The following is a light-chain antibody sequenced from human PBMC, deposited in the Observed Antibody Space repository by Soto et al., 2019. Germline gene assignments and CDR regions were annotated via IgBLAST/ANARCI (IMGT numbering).Light chain of an antibody. V-gene: IGKV1-39*01. CDR2: AAS. CDR1: QSISSY. Sequence: DIQMTQSPSSLSASVGDRVTITCRASQSISSYLNWYQQKPGKAPNLLIYAASSLQSGVPSRFSGGGSGTDFTLTISSLQPEDFATYYCQQSYSTPPTFGQGTKVEIK. CDR3: QQSYSTPPT. J-gene: IGKJ1*01.